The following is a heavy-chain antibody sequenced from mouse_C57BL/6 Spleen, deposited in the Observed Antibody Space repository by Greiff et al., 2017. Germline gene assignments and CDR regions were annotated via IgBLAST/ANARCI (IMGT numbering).Heavy chain of an antibody. CDR1: GYTFTSYW. V-gene: IGHV1-55*01. J-gene: IGHJ2*01. D-gene: IGHD1-1*01. Sequence: QVQLQQPGAELVKPGASVKMSCKASGYTFTSYWITWVKQRPGQGLAWIGDIYPGSGSTNYNEKFKSKATLTVDTSSSTAYMQLSSLTSEDSAVYYCARGLTTVVARYFDYWGQGTTLTVSS. CDR3: ARGLTTVVARYFDY. CDR2: IYPGSGST.